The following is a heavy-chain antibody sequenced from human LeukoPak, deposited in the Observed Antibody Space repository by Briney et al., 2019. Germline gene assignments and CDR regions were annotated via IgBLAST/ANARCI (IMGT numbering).Heavy chain of an antibody. CDR2: ISGSGGST. CDR1: GFTFSSYA. D-gene: IGHD1-26*01. Sequence: PGGSLRLSCAASGFTFSSYAMSWVRQAPGKGLEWVSAISGSGGSTYYADSVKGRFTISRDNSKNTLYLQMNSLRAEDTAVYYCYDPIVGATCNVYWGQGTLVTVSS. V-gene: IGHV3-23*01. J-gene: IGHJ4*02. CDR3: YDPIVGATCNVY.